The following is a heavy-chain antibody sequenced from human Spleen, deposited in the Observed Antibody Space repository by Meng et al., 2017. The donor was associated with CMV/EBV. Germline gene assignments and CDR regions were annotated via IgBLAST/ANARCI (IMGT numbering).Heavy chain of an antibody. V-gene: IGHV1-69*02. Sequence: SGGSFNSLPISWVRQAPGQGLEWMGKIIPSLDITHYAQKFQGRVTFTADKSTNTAYLELRSLRSEDTATYYCARSPSILVGHSEIDLWGQGTLVTVSS. J-gene: IGHJ5*02. CDR1: GGSFNSLP. CDR3: ARSPSILVGHSEIDL. CDR2: IIPSLDIT. D-gene: IGHD3-22*01.